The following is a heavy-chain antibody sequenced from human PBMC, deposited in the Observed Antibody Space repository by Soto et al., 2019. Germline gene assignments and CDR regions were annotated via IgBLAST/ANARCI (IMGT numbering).Heavy chain of an antibody. V-gene: IGHV4-31*03. Sequence: NPSETLSLTCTVSGGSISSGGYYWSWIRQHPGKGLEWIGYIYYSGSTYYNPSLKSRVTISVDTSKNQFSLKLSSVTAADTAVYYCARDFYGDYAYYMDVWGKGTTVTVSS. CDR2: IYYSGST. J-gene: IGHJ6*03. CDR3: ARDFYGDYAYYMDV. CDR1: GGSISSGGYY. D-gene: IGHD4-17*01.